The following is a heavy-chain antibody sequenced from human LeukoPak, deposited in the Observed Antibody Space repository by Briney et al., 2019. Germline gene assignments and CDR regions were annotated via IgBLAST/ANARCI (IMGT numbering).Heavy chain of an antibody. CDR3: ARQGTWKYYFDY. Sequence: PSETLSLTCTVSGGSISSSSYYWGWIRQPPGKGLEWIGSIYCSGSTYYNPSLKSRVTISVDTSKNQFSLKLSSVTAADTAVYYCARQGTWKYYFDYWGQGTLVTVSS. D-gene: IGHD1-1*01. J-gene: IGHJ4*02. CDR2: IYCSGST. V-gene: IGHV4-39*01. CDR1: GGSISSSSYY.